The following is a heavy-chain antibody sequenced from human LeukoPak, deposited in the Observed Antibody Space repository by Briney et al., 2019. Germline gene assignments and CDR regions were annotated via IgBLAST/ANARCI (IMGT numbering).Heavy chain of an antibody. Sequence: SETLSLTCTVSGGSISSYYWTWIRQSPGKGLEWIGYIYYSGSTNYNPSLKSRVTISVDTSKNQFSLNLNSVTAADTAAYYCARGTVTLAYWGQGTLVSVSS. D-gene: IGHD4-11*01. CDR1: GGSISSYY. CDR3: ARGTVTLAY. CDR2: IYYSGST. J-gene: IGHJ4*02. V-gene: IGHV4-59*01.